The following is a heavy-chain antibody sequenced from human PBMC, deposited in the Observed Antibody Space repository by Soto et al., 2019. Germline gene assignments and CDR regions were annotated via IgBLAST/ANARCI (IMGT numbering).Heavy chain of an antibody. CDR3: ARVYGDYLDY. J-gene: IGHJ4*02. CDR1: GGSISSGAYS. V-gene: IGHV4-30-2*01. D-gene: IGHD4-17*01. Sequence: PSETLSLTCAVSGGSISSGAYSWSWIRQPPGKGLEWVGYIYHSGSTYYNPSLKSRVTISVDRSKNRFSLNLNSVTAADTAVYYCARVYGDYLDYWGQGTLVTVSS. CDR2: IYHSGST.